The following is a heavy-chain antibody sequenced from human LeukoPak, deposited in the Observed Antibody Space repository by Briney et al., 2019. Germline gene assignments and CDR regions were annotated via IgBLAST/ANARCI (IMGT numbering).Heavy chain of an antibody. D-gene: IGHD1-26*01. CDR1: GYTFTGYY. J-gene: IGHJ4*02. V-gene: IGHV1-2*02. Sequence: ASVKVSCKASGYTFTGYYMHWVRQAPGQGLEWMGWINPNSGGTNYAQKFQGRVTMTRDTSISTAYMELSRLRSDDTAVYYCARDRGGSYASKYDYWGQGTLVTVSP. CDR2: INPNSGGT. CDR3: ARDRGGSYASKYDY.